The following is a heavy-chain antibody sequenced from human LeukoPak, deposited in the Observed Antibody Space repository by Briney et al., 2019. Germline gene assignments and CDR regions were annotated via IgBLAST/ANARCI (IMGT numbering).Heavy chain of an antibody. J-gene: IGHJ4*02. CDR1: GFTFSSYV. CDR2: ISYDGSNK. D-gene: IGHD5-18*01. V-gene: IGHV3-30*18. CDR3: AKEGSYGYYFDY. Sequence: GGSLRLSCAASGFTFSSYVMHWVRQAPGKGLEWVAVISYDGSNKYYADSVKGRFTISRDNSKNTLYLQMNSLRAEDTAVYYCAKEGSYGYYFDYWGQGTLVTVSS.